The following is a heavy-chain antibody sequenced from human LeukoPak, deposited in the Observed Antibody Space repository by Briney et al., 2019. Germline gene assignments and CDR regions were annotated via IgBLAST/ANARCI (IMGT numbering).Heavy chain of an antibody. D-gene: IGHD2-2*01. CDR2: IRSKANSYAT. CDR1: GFTFSGSA. CDR3: TSAVVPAATKDY. J-gene: IGHJ4*02. Sequence: PGGSLKLSCAASGFTFSGSAMHWVRQASGKGLEWVGRIRSKANSYATAYAASVKGRFTISRDDSKNTAYLQMNSLKTEDTAVYYCTSAVVPAATKDYWGQGTLVTVSP. V-gene: IGHV3-73*01.